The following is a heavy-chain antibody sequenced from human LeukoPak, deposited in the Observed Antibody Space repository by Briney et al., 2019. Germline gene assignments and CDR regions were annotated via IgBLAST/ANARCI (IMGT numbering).Heavy chain of an antibody. CDR1: GFTFSSYA. Sequence: GGSLRLSCAASGFTFSSYAMHWVRQAPGKGLEWVAVISYDGSNKYYADSVKGRFTISRDNSKNTLYLQMNSLRAEDTAVYYCASEIIFGSFDYWGQGTLVTVSS. V-gene: IGHV3-30*04. J-gene: IGHJ4*02. D-gene: IGHD3-3*01. CDR2: ISYDGSNK. CDR3: ASEIIFGSFDY.